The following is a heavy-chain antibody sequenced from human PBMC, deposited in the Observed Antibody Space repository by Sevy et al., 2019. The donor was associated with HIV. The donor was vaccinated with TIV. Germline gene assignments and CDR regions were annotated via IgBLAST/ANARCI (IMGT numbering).Heavy chain of an antibody. CDR1: GFTFSTYW. D-gene: IGHD4-17*01. J-gene: IGHJ4*02. V-gene: IGHV3-7*01. Sequence: GGSLRLSCAASGFTFSTYWMSWVRHAPGKGLEWVANIKYDGSDKYYVDSARGRFTISRENAKNSLYLQVNSLRAEDTAVYFCARESPGSTVAYFDYWGQGTLVTVSS. CDR3: ARESPGSTVAYFDY. CDR2: IKYDGSDK.